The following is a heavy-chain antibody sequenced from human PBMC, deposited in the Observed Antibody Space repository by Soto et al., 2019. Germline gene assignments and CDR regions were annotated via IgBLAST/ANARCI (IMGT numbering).Heavy chain of an antibody. J-gene: IGHJ5*02. CDR2: IKPGTSDI. Sequence: GDSLKLSCKGVGYKFGSAWIGWVRQMPGKGLEWMGLIKPGTSDIRYSPPFRGQVTISADEAVTTAYLQWSGLKASDSAMYYCARQQNFIWESWGQGTLGTVS. V-gene: IGHV5-51*01. D-gene: IGHD3-16*01. CDR1: GYKFGSAW. CDR3: ARQQNFIWES.